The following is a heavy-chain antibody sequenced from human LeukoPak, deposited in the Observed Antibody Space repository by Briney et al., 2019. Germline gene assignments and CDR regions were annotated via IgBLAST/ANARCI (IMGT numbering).Heavy chain of an antibody. V-gene: IGHV1-69*13. CDR2: IIPIFGTA. CDR3: ATRLAVAGTGGYYYYYYGMDV. J-gene: IGHJ6*02. D-gene: IGHD6-19*01. CDR1: GYTFTSYG. Sequence: ASVKVSCKASGYTFTSYGISWVRQAPGQGLEWMGGIIPIFGTANYAQKFQGRVTITADESTSTAYMELSSLRSEDTAVYYCATRLAVAGTGGYYYYYYGMDVWGQGTTVTVSS.